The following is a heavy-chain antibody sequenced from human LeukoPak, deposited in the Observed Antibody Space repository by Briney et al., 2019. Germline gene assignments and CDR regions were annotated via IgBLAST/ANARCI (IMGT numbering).Heavy chain of an antibody. V-gene: IGHV4-34*01. Sequence: SETLSLTCAVYGGSFSGYYWSWIRQPPGKGLEWIGEINHSGSTNYNPSLKSRVTISVDTSKNQFSLKLSSVTAADTAVYYCARGLKGGSGSYYFDYWGQGTLVTVSS. D-gene: IGHD3-10*01. CDR1: GGSFSGYY. CDR3: ARGLKGGSGSYYFDY. J-gene: IGHJ4*02. CDR2: INHSGST.